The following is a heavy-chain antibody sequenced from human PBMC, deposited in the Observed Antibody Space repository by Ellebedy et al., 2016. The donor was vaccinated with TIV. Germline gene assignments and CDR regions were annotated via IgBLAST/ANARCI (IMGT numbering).Heavy chain of an antibody. J-gene: IGHJ6*02. CDR3: ARIRTYCGTVSCYSPGTDV. D-gene: IGHD2-15*01. V-gene: IGHV2-70*04. CDR1: GFSLSTSGVG. CDR2: IDWDDDK. Sequence: SGPTLVKPTQTLTLTCTFSGFSLSTSGVGVGWIRQPPGKALEWLARIDWDDDKFYIASLKTRLAISKDTSKNQVVLTMTNMDPVDTATYYCARIRTYCGTVSCYSPGTDVWGQGTTVTVSS.